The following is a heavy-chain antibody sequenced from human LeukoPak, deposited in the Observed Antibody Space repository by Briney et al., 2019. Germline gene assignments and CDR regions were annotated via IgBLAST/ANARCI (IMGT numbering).Heavy chain of an antibody. V-gene: IGHV4-31*03. Sequence: SQTLSLTCTVSGGSINSGTYYWNWIRQHPGKGLEWIGYIYYSGSTYYSPSLKSRVTISMDTSKNQFSLQLSSVTPEDTAVYYCVGQKPGLRAFDIWGQGTMVTVSS. CDR1: GGSINSGTYY. J-gene: IGHJ3*02. CDR3: VGQKPGLRAFDI. D-gene: IGHD3-10*01. CDR2: IYYSGST.